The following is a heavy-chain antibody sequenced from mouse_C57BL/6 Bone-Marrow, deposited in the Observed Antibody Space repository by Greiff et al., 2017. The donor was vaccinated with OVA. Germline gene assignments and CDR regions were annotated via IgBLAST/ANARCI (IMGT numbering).Heavy chain of an antibody. V-gene: IGHV14-1*01. Sequence: VQLQQSGAELVRPGASVKLSCTASGFNIKDYYMHWVKQRPEQGLEWIGRIDPEDGDTEYAPKFQGKATMTADTSSNTAYLRLSSLTSEDTAVYYCTRYYSNYVWYFDVWGTGTTVTVSS. D-gene: IGHD2-5*01. CDR3: TRYYSNYVWYFDV. CDR2: IDPEDGDT. CDR1: GFNIKDYY. J-gene: IGHJ1*03.